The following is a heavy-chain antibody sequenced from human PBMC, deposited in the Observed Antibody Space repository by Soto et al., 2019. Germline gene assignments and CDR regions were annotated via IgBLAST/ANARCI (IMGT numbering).Heavy chain of an antibody. CDR1: GFTFSSYG. CDR2: IWYDGSNK. Sequence: QVQLVESGGGVVQPGRSLRLSCVASGFTFSSYGMYWVRQAPGKGPDWVAVIWYDGSNKYYADSVKGRFTISRDNSKNTLYLQMNSLRAEDTAVYYCAKSDVPTIAAPDYWGQGAPVTVSS. J-gene: IGHJ4*02. V-gene: IGHV3-33*06. D-gene: IGHD5-12*01. CDR3: AKSDVPTIAAPDY.